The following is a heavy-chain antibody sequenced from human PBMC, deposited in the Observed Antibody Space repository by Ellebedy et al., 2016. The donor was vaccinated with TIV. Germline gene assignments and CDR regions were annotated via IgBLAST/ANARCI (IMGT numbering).Heavy chain of an antibody. Sequence: GESLKISCAASGFTFTSYSMNWVRQAPGKGLEWVAYISHSSLTIYYADSVKSRFTVSRDNAKNSLYLQMSSLRDDDTAIYFCARDMAWGNERVNDALDIWGQGTMVTVSP. D-gene: IGHD7-27*01. V-gene: IGHV3-48*02. CDR2: ISHSSLTI. J-gene: IGHJ3*02. CDR3: ARDMAWGNERVNDALDI. CDR1: GFTFTSYS.